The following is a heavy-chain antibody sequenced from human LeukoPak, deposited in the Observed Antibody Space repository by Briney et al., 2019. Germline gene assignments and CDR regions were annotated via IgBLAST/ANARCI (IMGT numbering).Heavy chain of an antibody. CDR3: ASIPGGSGSYYFDY. Sequence: PSETLSLTCTVSGDSISSSSYYWGWIRQPPGKGLEWIGSIYYSGSTYYNPSLKSRVTISVDTSKNQFSLKLSSVTAADTAVYYCASIPGGSGSYYFDYWGQGTLVTVSS. V-gene: IGHV4-39*01. CDR2: IYYSGST. J-gene: IGHJ4*02. CDR1: GDSISSSSYY. D-gene: IGHD3-10*01.